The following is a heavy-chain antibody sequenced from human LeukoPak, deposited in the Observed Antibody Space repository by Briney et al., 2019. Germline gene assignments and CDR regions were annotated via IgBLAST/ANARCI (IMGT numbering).Heavy chain of an antibody. Sequence: GGSLRLSCAASGFTFSSYAMSWVRQAPGKGLEWVSSISSSSSYIYYADSVKGRFTISRDNAKNSLYLQMNSLRAEDTAVYYCARENGRGVITYFDYWGQGTLVTVSS. D-gene: IGHD3-10*02. V-gene: IGHV3-21*01. CDR1: GFTFSSYA. CDR3: ARENGRGVITYFDY. CDR2: ISSSSSYI. J-gene: IGHJ4*02.